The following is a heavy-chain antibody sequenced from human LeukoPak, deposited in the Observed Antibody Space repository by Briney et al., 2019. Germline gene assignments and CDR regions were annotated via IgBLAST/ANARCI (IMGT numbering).Heavy chain of an antibody. CDR3: AKDLGRWLVLFLPD. V-gene: IGHV3-23*01. CDR1: GFTFSSYA. D-gene: IGHD6-19*01. Sequence: PGGSLRLSCAASGFTFSSYAMSSVPQAPGKALEWFSAMSGCGRSTYYADSAKGRFTTSRDNSKITLYLQMNSLRAEDTAVNYCAKDLGRWLVLFLPDWGQGTLVTVSS. J-gene: IGHJ4*02. CDR2: MSGCGRST.